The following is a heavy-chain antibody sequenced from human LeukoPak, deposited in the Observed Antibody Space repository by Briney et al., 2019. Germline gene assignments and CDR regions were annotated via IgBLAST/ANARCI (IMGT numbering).Heavy chain of an antibody. J-gene: IGHJ5*02. CDR3: ATDITTGRDWFDP. V-gene: IGHV1-24*01. CDR2: FDPEDGET. CDR1: GYTLTELS. D-gene: IGHD3-10*01. Sequence: GASVKVPCKVSGYTLTELSMHWVRQAPGQGLEWMGGFDPEDGETIYAQKFQGRVTMTEDTSTDTAYMEPSSLRSEDTAVYYCATDITTGRDWFDPWGQGTLVTASS.